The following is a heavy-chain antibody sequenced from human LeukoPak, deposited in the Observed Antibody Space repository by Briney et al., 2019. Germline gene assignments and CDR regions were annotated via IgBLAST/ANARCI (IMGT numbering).Heavy chain of an antibody. CDR3: ARATLSDYYFNY. V-gene: IGHV1-46*01. CDR1: GYTFTSYY. J-gene: IGHJ4*02. Sequence: ASVKVSCKASGYTFTSYYMHWVRQAPGQGLEWMGIINPSGGSTSYAQKFQGRVTMTRDTSTNTVYMVLSSLRSEDTAVYFCARATLSDYYFNYWGQGTLVTVSS. CDR2: INPSGGST.